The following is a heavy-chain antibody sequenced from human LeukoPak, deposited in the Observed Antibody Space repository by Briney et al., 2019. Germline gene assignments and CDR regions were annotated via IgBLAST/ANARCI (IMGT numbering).Heavy chain of an antibody. CDR3: AGDKYYVFWSGYPTNGMDV. J-gene: IGHJ6*02. Sequence: PGGSLRLSCAASGFTFSSYWMHWVRQAPGKGLVWVSRINSDGSSTSYADSVKGRFTISRDNAKNTLYLQMNSLRAEDTAVYYCAGDKYYVFWSGYPTNGMDVWGQGTTVTVSS. V-gene: IGHV3-74*01. CDR2: INSDGSST. D-gene: IGHD3-3*01. CDR1: GFTFSSYW.